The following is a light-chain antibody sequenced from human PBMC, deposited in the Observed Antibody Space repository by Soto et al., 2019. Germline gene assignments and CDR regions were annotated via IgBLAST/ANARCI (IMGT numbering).Light chain of an antibody. Sequence: QSVLTQPPSASGTPGQRVTISCSGSSSNIGNNYVYWYQQFPGTAPKLLIYRNNQRPSGVPDRFSGSKSGTSASLAISGPRSEDEADYHCAAWDDSLSGPVFGGGTKLTVL. CDR2: RNN. V-gene: IGLV1-47*01. CDR1: SSNIGNNY. J-gene: IGLJ3*02. CDR3: AAWDDSLSGPV.